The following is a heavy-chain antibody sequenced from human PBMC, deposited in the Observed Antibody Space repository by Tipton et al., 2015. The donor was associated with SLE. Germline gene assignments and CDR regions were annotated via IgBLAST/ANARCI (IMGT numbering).Heavy chain of an antibody. V-gene: IGHV4-59*13. D-gene: IGHD2-2*02. J-gene: IGHJ3*02. CDR3: ARALWVDKDIAGEPIGIRLRAFDM. Sequence: TLSLTCTVSGGSISSFYWSWIRQPPGKGLEWIVYIYYSGTTNNNPSLKSRVNMSIDTSKNLFSLNLSSVTAADTAIYYCARALWVDKDIAGEPIGIRLRAFDMWGQGTMVSVSS. CDR2: IYYSGTT. CDR1: GGSISSFY.